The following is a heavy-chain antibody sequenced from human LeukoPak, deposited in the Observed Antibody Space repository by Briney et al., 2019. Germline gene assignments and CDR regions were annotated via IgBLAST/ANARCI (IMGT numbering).Heavy chain of an antibody. CDR2: ISSSGSTI. CDR1: GFTFSDYY. Sequence: PGGSLRLSCAASGFTFSDYYTSWIRQAPGKGLEWVSYISSSGSTIYYADSVKGRFTISRDNAKNSLYLQMNSLRVEDTAVYYCARDMGRYSSSRSGAFDIWGQGTMVTVSS. D-gene: IGHD6-6*01. V-gene: IGHV3-11*01. CDR3: ARDMGRYSSSRSGAFDI. J-gene: IGHJ3*02.